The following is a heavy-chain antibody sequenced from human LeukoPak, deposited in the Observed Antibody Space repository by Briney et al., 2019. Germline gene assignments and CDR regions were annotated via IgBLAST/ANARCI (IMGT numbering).Heavy chain of an antibody. CDR3: ARDDYGDY. CDR1: GFTVSSNY. Sequence: GGSLRLSCAASGFTVSSNYMSWVRQAPGKGLEWVSVISGSGGSTYYADSVKGRFTISRDNAKNSLYLQMNSLRAEDTAVYYCARDDYGDYWGQGTLVTVSS. J-gene: IGHJ4*02. V-gene: IGHV3-53*01. CDR2: ISGSGGST.